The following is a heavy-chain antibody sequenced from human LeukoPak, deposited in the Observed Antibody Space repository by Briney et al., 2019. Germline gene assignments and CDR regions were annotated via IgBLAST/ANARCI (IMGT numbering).Heavy chain of an antibody. Sequence: SETLSLTCTVSGDSISSGTYYWSWIRQPAGKGLEWIGRIYTSGSTKYNPSLTSRVTLSVDVSKNQFSLKLSSVTAADTAVYYCARDGGISPSWFYPWGQGTLVTVSS. CDR1: GDSISSGTYY. D-gene: IGHD2-15*01. V-gene: IGHV4-61*02. CDR3: ARDGGISPSWFYP. CDR2: IYTSGST. J-gene: IGHJ5*02.